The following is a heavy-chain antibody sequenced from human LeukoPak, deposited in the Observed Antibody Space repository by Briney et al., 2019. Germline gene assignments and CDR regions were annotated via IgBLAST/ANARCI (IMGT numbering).Heavy chain of an antibody. CDR1: GFTFSSYS. Sequence: GGSLRLSCAASGFTFSSYSMNWVRQAPGKGLEWVSYISSSSSTIYYADSVKGRFTISRDNAKNSLYLQMNSLRAEDTAVYYCASGYAGGYYPPFDYWGQGTLVTVSS. D-gene: IGHD3-10*01. CDR2: ISSSSSTI. V-gene: IGHV3-48*04. CDR3: ASGYAGGYYPPFDY. J-gene: IGHJ4*02.